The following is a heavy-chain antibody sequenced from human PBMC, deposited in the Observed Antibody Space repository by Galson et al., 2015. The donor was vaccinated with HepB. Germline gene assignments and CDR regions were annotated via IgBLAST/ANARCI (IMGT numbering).Heavy chain of an antibody. CDR1: GFTFSSYG. CDR3: AKKIRPPSWCSGGSCYSLEYGMDV. V-gene: IGHV3-33*06. Sequence: SLRLSCAASGFTFSSYGMHWVRQAPGKGLEWVAVIWYDGSNKYYADSVKGRFTISRDNSKNTLYLQMNSLRAEDTAGYYCAKKIRPPSWCSGGSCYSLEYGMDVWGQGTTVTVSS. J-gene: IGHJ6*02. CDR2: IWYDGSNK. D-gene: IGHD2-15*01.